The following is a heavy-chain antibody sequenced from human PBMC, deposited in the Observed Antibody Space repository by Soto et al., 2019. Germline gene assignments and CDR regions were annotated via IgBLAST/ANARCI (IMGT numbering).Heavy chain of an antibody. V-gene: IGHV3-7*05. Sequence: EVQLVESGGGLVQPGGSLRLSCAASRLTFSNYWMSWVRQAPGKGLEWVANIKQDGSEIYSVDSVKGRFTISRDNARNSLFLQMNSLRADDTAVYYCARVRTVNYYGMDVWGQGTTVTVSS. CDR1: RLTFSNYW. CDR3: ARVRTVNYYGMDV. J-gene: IGHJ6*02. CDR2: IKQDGSEI.